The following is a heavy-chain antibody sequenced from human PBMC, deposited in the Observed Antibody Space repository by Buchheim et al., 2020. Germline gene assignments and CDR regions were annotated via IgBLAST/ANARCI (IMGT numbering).Heavy chain of an antibody. CDR1: GGSVSSGSYY. V-gene: IGHV4-61*01. J-gene: IGHJ5*02. CDR3: ARTHYDFWSGSNWFDP. D-gene: IGHD3-3*01. CDR2: LYYSVST. Sequence: QVQLQESGPGLVKPSETLSLTCTVSGGSVSSGSYYWSCIRQPPGKGLEWIGYLYYSVSTNYNPSLKSRVTISVHTSNHQFSLKLSSVTAADTAVYYCARTHYDFWSGSNWFDPWGQGTL.